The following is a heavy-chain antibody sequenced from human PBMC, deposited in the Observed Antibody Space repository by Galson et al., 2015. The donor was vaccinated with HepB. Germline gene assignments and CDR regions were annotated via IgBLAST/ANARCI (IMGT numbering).Heavy chain of an antibody. CDR1: GFTFSSYW. CDR2: INSDGSST. J-gene: IGHJ5*02. V-gene: IGHV3-74*01. Sequence: SLRLSCAASGFTFSSYWMHWVRQAPGKGLVWVSRINSDGSSTSYADSVKGRFTISRDNAKNTLYLQMNSLRAEDTAVYYCARADYEGRFDPWGQGTLVTVSS. CDR3: ARADYEGRFDP. D-gene: IGHD4-17*01.